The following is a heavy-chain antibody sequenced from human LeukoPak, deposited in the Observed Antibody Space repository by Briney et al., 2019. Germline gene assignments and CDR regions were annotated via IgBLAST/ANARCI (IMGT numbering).Heavy chain of an antibody. Sequence: SVKVSCKASGYTFTSYGISWVRQAPGQGLEWMGRIIPILGIANYAQKFQGRVTITADKSTSTAYMELSSLRSEDTAVYYCAIRGKYYYDSSGSLDYWGQGTLVTVSS. CDR3: AIRGKYYYDSSGSLDY. CDR2: IIPILGIA. D-gene: IGHD3-22*01. J-gene: IGHJ4*02. V-gene: IGHV1-69*04. CDR1: GYTFTSYG.